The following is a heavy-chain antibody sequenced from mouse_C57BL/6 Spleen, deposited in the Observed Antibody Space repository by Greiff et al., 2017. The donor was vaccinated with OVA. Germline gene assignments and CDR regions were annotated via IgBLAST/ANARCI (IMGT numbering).Heavy chain of an antibody. Sequence: VQLQQPGAELVKPGASVKMSCKASGYTFTSYWITWVKQRPGQGLEWIGDIYPGSGSTNYNEKFKSKATLTVDTSSSTAYMQLSSLTSEDSAVYYCARPQSPITTVVARDYWGQGTTLTVSS. CDR3: ARPQSPITTVVARDY. V-gene: IGHV1-55*01. D-gene: IGHD1-1*01. CDR1: GYTFTSYW. J-gene: IGHJ2*01. CDR2: IYPGSGST.